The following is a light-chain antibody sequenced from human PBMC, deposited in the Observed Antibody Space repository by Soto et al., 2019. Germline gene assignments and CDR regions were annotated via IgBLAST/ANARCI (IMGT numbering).Light chain of an antibody. Sequence: EIVMTQSPATLSVSPGERATLSCRASQSISRNLAWYQQKPGQAPRLLIYAASTRATGLPARFSGSGSGTEFTLTISSLQSEDFAVYSFQQYNNWPLTFGQGTKVE. J-gene: IGKJ1*01. CDR2: AAS. CDR3: QQYNNWPLT. V-gene: IGKV3-15*01. CDR1: QSISRN.